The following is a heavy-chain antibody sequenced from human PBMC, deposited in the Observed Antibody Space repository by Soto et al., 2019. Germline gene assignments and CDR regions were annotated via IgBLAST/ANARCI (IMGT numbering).Heavy chain of an antibody. CDR1: RLTFSSYA. CDR3: AKGPTIFGVVISYSFYYGLDV. Sequence: VGSLRLSCAASRLTFSSYAMSWVRQVPGKGLEWVSAISSSGASTYSADSVKGRFTISRDNSKNTLYLQMNSLRAEDTAVYYCAKGPTIFGVVISYSFYYGLDVWGQGTTVTVSS. D-gene: IGHD3-3*01. J-gene: IGHJ6*02. V-gene: IGHV3-23*01. CDR2: ISSSGAST.